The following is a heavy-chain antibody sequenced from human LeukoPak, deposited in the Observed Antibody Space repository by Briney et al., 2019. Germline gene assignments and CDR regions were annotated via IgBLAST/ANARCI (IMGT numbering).Heavy chain of an antibody. CDR3: ARGVPSSCSSSWYCYYYYMDV. Sequence: GGSLRLSCAASGFTVSSNYMSWVRQAPGKGLEWVSVIYSGGSTYYADSVKGRFTISRDNSKNTLYLQMNSLRAEDTAVYYCARGVPSSCSSSWYCYYYYMDVWGKGTTVTVSS. CDR1: GFTVSSNY. D-gene: IGHD6-13*01. V-gene: IGHV3-53*01. J-gene: IGHJ6*03. CDR2: IYSGGST.